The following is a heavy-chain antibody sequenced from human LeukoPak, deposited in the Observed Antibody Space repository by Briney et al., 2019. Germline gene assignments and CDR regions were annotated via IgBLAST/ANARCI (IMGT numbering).Heavy chain of an antibody. D-gene: IGHD3-22*01. Sequence: ASVKVSCKASGYTFTSYYMHWVRQAPGQGLEWMGIISPSGGSTSYAQKFQGRVTMTRDTSTSTVYMELSSLRSEDTAVYYCAKDLYDSSGYLTRFDYWGQGTLVTVSS. CDR1: GYTFTSYY. V-gene: IGHV1-46*01. J-gene: IGHJ4*02. CDR3: AKDLYDSSGYLTRFDY. CDR2: ISPSGGST.